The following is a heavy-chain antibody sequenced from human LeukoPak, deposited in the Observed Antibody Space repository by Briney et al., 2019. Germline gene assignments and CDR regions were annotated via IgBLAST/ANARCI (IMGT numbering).Heavy chain of an antibody. V-gene: IGHV4-59*08. J-gene: IGHJ4*02. CDR1: GGSISSYY. Sequence: PSETLSLTCTVSGGSISSYYWSWIRQPPGKGLEWIGYIYYSGSTNYNPSLKSRVTISVDTSKNRFSLKLSSVTAADTAVYYCARYSSSWYFDYWGQGTLVTVSS. CDR3: ARYSSSWYFDY. CDR2: IYYSGST. D-gene: IGHD6-13*01.